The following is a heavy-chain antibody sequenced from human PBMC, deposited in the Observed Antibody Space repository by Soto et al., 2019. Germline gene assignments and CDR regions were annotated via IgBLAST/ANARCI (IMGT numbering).Heavy chain of an antibody. D-gene: IGHD2-15*01. Sequence: ASVKVSCKASGYTFAMYALHWVRQAPGQRXEWMGWINAVNGNTKYSQNFQGRLTITRDTSASTAYMEMSSLTSEDTAVYYCAGDFRWSRGYYDYYGMDVWGQGTTVTVSS. CDR3: AGDFRWSRGYYDYYGMDV. CDR1: GYTFAMYA. CDR2: INAVNGNT. V-gene: IGHV1-3*01. J-gene: IGHJ6*02.